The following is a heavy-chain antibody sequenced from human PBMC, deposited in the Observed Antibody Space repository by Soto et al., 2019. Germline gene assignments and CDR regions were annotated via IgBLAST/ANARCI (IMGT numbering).Heavy chain of an antibody. CDR2: ISSSGYST. V-gene: IGHV3-23*01. CDR3: AEGSVVVAAKFDS. J-gene: IGHJ4*02. Sequence: HPGGSLRLSCAASGFTFNNYAMSWVRQAPGKGLEWVSAISSSGYSTYYADSVKGRFTIPRDNSKNTVYLQMNNLRAEDTAVYYCAEGSVVVAAKFDSWGQGTLVTVSS. D-gene: IGHD2-21*02. CDR1: GFTFNNYA.